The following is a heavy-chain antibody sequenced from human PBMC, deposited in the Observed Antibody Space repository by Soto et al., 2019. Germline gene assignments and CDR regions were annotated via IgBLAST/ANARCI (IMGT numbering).Heavy chain of an antibody. CDR2: IYWDGDK. D-gene: IGHD2-2*01. J-gene: IGHJ5*02. CDR3: AHSPPHLPNTTLWVDP. V-gene: IGHV2-5*02. CDR1: GFSLSTSGVG. Sequence: QITLKESGPRLVKPTQTLTLTCTFSGFSLSTSGVGVAWIRQPPGKALEWLALIYWDGDKRYSPSLKSRLTGTKDTSKNLVVLTLTNMDPVDTATYCCAHSPPHLPNTTLWVDPWGQGTLVTVSS.